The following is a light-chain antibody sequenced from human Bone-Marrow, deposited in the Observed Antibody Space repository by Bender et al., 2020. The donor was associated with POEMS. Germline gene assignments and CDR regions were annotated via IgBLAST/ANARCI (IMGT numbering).Light chain of an antibody. CDR3: CSYAGSSTPVV. CDR2: EVS. CDR1: SLATYNS. Sequence: QSALTQPPSASGSPGQSVTISCTGTSLATYNSISWFQQHPGKAPKLMIYEVSKRPSGVSNRFSGSKSGNTASLTISGLQAEDEADYYCCSYAGSSTPVVFGGGTKLTVL. V-gene: IGLV2-23*02. J-gene: IGLJ2*01.